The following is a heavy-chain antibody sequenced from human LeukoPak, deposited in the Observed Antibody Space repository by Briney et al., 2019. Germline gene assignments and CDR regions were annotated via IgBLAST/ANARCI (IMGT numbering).Heavy chain of an antibody. CDR3: ARDLSGPQPHDAFDI. CDR2: MYHGGST. CDR1: GGSISSYY. Sequence: PSETLSLTCTVSGGSISSYYWSWIRQPPGKGLEWIGYMYHGGSTNYNPSLKSRVTISVDTSKNQFSLKLSSVTAADTAVYYCARDLSGPQPHDAFDIWGQGTMVTVSS. D-gene: IGHD6-13*01. J-gene: IGHJ3*02. V-gene: IGHV4-59*01.